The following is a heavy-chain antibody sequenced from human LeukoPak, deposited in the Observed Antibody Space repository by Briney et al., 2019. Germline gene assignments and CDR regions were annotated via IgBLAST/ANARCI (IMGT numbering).Heavy chain of an antibody. Sequence: PSETLSLTCTVSGGSISSYYWSWIRQPPGKGLEWIGYIYYSGSTNYNPSLKSRVTISVDTSKNQFSLKLSSVTAADTAVYYCARVGSSGWYRLAPKSYYFDYWGQGTLVTVSS. CDR2: IYYSGST. D-gene: IGHD6-13*01. V-gene: IGHV4-59*01. J-gene: IGHJ4*02. CDR1: GGSISSYY. CDR3: ARVGSSGWYRLAPKSYYFDY.